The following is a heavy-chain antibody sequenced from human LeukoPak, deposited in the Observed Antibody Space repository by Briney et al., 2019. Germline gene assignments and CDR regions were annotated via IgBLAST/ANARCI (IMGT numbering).Heavy chain of an antibody. CDR2: ISGSDSST. CDR3: ARDYGSGTSYYHYYMDV. Sequence: GGSLRLSCAASGFTFSSSAMSWDRQAPGKGLEWVSTISGSDSSTYYADSVKGRFTISRDNSKNTLYLQMNSLRADDTAVYYCARDYGSGTSYYHYYMDVWGKGTTVTISS. D-gene: IGHD3-10*01. J-gene: IGHJ6*03. V-gene: IGHV3-23*01. CDR1: GFTFSSSA.